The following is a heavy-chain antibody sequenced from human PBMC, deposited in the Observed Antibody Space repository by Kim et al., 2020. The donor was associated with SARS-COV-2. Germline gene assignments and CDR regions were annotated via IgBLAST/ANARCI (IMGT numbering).Heavy chain of an antibody. Sequence: GGSLRLSCAASGFAFSSHGMHWVRQAPGKGLEWVADIWYDGSKTYFADSVKGRFTISRDNSKNILYLQMNSLRAEDTAVYYCARGDAHWGVDVWGQGTTVTVSS. CDR3: ARGDAHWGVDV. CDR1: GFAFSSHG. CDR2: IWYDGSKT. J-gene: IGHJ6*02. V-gene: IGHV3-33*01. D-gene: IGHD1-1*01.